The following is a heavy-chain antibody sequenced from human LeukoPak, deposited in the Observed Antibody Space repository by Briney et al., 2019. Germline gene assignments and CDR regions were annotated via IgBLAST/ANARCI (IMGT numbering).Heavy chain of an antibody. V-gene: IGHV4-59*01. CDR2: IYYSGNT. CDR1: GGSISPYY. D-gene: IGHD3-10*02. Sequence: SETLSLTCTVSGGSISPYYWSWIRQPPGKGLEWLGYIYYSGNTEYKPSLKSRVAMSVDTSKNQFSLRLSSVTATDTAVYYCARSTGSTMFIDYWGQGTLVTVSS. J-gene: IGHJ4*02. CDR3: ARSTGSTMFIDY.